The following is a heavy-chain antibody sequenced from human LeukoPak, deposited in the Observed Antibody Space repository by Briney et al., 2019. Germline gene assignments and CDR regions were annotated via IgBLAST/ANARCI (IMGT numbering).Heavy chain of an antibody. D-gene: IGHD3-3*01. Sequence: GRTLRLSCAASGFTFSNYGMHWVRQAPGKGLEWVAVIWYGGSKKYYADSVKGRFTISRDNSKNTLSLQMNSLRAEDTAVYYCARELSITIFGVVTTAHDAFDIWGQGTMVTVSS. CDR2: IWYGGSKK. CDR1: GFTFSNYG. CDR3: ARELSITIFGVVTTAHDAFDI. V-gene: IGHV3-33*01. J-gene: IGHJ3*02.